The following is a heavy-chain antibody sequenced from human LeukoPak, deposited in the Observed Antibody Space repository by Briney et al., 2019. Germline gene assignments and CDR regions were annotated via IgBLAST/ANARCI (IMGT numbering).Heavy chain of an antibody. J-gene: IGHJ4*02. Sequence: PGGSLRLSCAASGFTFNIYWMAWVRQAPGKGLEWVANIEQDGSTKYYADSVKGRFTISRDNAKNSLYLQMNSLRAEDTAVYYCARDYDGNLEYWGQGTPVTVS. D-gene: IGHD4-23*01. CDR3: ARDYDGNLEY. CDR1: GFTFNIYW. CDR2: IEQDGSTK. V-gene: IGHV3-7*01.